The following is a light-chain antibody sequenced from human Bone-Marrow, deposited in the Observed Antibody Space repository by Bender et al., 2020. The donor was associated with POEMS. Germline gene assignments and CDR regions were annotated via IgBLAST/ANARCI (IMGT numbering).Light chain of an antibody. CDR1: EVGDKY. V-gene: IGLV3-1*01. Sequence: SYDLTQPPSVSVSPGQTASITCSGEEVGDKYVSWYQQKPGQSPVLVIYKDNKRPSGIPERVSGSNSGNTATLTISGTQAMDEADYYCQTWDSSAAAVVFGGGTKLTVL. CDR3: QTWDSSAAAVV. J-gene: IGLJ2*01. CDR2: KDN.